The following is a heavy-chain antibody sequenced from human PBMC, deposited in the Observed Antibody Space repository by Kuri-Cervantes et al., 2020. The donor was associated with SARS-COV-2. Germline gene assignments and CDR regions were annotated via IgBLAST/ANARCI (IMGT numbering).Heavy chain of an antibody. J-gene: IGHJ4*02. D-gene: IGHD5-18*01. CDR1: GFTFSSYW. CDR2: INSDGSST. CDR3: ARPGRGYSYGPDY. Sequence: GGSLRLSCAASGFTFSSYWMHWVRQAPGKGLVWVSRINSDGSSTSYADSVKGRFTISRDNAKNTLYLQMNSLRAEDTAVYYCARPGRGYSYGPDYWGQGTLVTVSS. V-gene: IGHV3-74*01.